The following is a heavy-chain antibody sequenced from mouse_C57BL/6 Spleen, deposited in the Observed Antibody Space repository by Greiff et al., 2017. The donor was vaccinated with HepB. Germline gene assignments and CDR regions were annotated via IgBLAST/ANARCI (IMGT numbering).Heavy chain of an antibody. CDR1: GYTFTSYW. CDR2: IHPNSGST. D-gene: IGHD2-4*01. V-gene: IGHV1-64*01. Sequence: VKLQQPGAELVKPGASVKLSCKASGYTFTSYWMHWVKQRPGQGLEWIGMIHPNSGSTNYNEKFKSKATLTVDKSSSTAYMQLSSLTSEDSAVYYCARDDYGLFAYWGQGTLVTVSA. J-gene: IGHJ3*01. CDR3: ARDDYGLFAY.